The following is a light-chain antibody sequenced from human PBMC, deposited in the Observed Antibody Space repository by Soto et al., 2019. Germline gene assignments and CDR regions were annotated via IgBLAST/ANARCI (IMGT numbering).Light chain of an antibody. CDR2: TAS. J-gene: IGKJ5*01. V-gene: IGKV1-9*01. CDR3: QQRHSYPIT. Sequence: DIQLTQSPSFLSASVGDRVTITRRASQGISDYLAWYQQKPGKAPKLLIHTASTLQSGVPSRFSGSGSGTEFTLTISSLQPEDFASYYCQQRHSYPITFGQGTRLEI. CDR1: QGISDY.